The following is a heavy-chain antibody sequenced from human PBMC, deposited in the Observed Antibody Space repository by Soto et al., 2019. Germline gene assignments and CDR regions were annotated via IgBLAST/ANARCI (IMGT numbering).Heavy chain of an antibody. Sequence: TLSLTCTVSSGSISSGGYYWSWIRQHPGKGLEWIGYIYYSGSTYYNPSLKSRVTISVDTSKNQFSLKLSSVTAADTAVYYCASFDYGDYEDYFDYWGQGTLVTVSS. V-gene: IGHV4-31*03. CDR2: IYYSGST. D-gene: IGHD4-17*01. CDR1: SGSISSGGYY. CDR3: ASFDYGDYEDYFDY. J-gene: IGHJ4*02.